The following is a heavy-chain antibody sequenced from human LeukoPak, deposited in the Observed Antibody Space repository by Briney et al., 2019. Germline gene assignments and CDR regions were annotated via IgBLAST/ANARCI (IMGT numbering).Heavy chain of an antibody. J-gene: IGHJ4*01. CDR3: ARVPLTGSTYAFDY. Sequence: PGGSLRLSCAASGFTFSSYSMNWVRQAPGKGLEWVSSISSSSSYIYYADSVKGRFTISRDNAKNSLYLQINSLRAEVTAVYYCARVPLTGSTYAFDYWGQGTLVTVSS. CDR1: GFTFSSYS. CDR2: ISSSSSYI. D-gene: IGHD1-7*01. V-gene: IGHV3-21*01.